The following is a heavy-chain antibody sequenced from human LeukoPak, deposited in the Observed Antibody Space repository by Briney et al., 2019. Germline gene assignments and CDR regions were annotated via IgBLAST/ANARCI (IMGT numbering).Heavy chain of an antibody. CDR1: GFTFSSYG. J-gene: IGHJ6*02. Sequence: GRSLRLSCAASGFTFSSYGMHWVRQAPGKGLEWVAVISYDGSNKYYADSVKGRFTISRDNSKNTLYLQMNSLRAEDTAVYYCAKDRRGLNRFGESFYYYYGMDVWGQGTTVTVSS. CDR3: AKDRRGLNRFGESFYYYYGMDV. D-gene: IGHD3-10*01. V-gene: IGHV3-30*18. CDR2: ISYDGSNK.